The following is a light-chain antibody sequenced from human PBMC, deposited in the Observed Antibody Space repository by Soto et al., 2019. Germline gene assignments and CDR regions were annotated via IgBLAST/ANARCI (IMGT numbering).Light chain of an antibody. Sequence: QSALTQPASVSGSPGQSITISCTGTSSDVGNYNLVSWYQQHPGTAPKLMIYEGSKRPSGVSNRFSGSKSGTTASLTISGLQADDAADYYCSSYVGSSTLLFGGGTKLTVL. J-gene: IGLJ2*01. CDR3: SSYVGSSTLL. V-gene: IGLV2-23*01. CDR2: EGS. CDR1: SSDVGNYNL.